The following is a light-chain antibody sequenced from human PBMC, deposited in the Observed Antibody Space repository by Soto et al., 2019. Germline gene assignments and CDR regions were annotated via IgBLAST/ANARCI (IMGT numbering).Light chain of an antibody. CDR2: SDN. V-gene: IGLV1-44*01. Sequence: QSVLTQPPSASGTPGQRVTISCSGSSSNIGSNTVNWYQELLGTAPKLLIYSDNQRPSGVPDRFSGSKSGTSASLAISGLQSEDEAEYYCAAWDDSLNVVIFAGGTKLTVL. J-gene: IGLJ2*01. CDR1: SSNIGSNT. CDR3: AAWDDSLNVVI.